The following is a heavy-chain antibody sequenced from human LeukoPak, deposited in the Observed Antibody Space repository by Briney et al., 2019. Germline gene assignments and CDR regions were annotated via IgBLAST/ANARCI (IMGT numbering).Heavy chain of an antibody. CDR2: INPSGGST. V-gene: IGHV1-46*01. D-gene: IGHD2-15*01. CDR1: GYTFTSYY. J-gene: IGHJ4*02. CDR3: ARDSETYCSGGSCYWSY. Sequence: ASVKVSCKASGYTFTSYYMHWVRQAPGQGLEWMGIINPSGGSTSYAQKFQGRVTMTRDMSTSTVYMELSSLRFEDTAVYYCARDSETYCSGGSCYWSYWGQGTLVTVSS.